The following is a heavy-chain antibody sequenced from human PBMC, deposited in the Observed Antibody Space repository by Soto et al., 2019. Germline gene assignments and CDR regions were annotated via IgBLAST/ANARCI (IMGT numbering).Heavy chain of an antibody. CDR2: INHSGST. V-gene: IGHV4-34*01. Sequence: PSETLSLTCAVYGGSLTGYYWSWIRQPPGKGLEWIGEINHSGSTENNLSLKSRVTISVDTSKNQFSLRLSSVTAADTAVYYCARHSTVTTDFDYWGQGTLVTVSS. J-gene: IGHJ4*02. CDR1: GGSLTGYY. CDR3: ARHSTVTTDFDY. D-gene: IGHD4-17*01.